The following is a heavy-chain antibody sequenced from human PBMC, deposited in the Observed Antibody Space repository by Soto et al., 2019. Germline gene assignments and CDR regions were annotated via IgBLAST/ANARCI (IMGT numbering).Heavy chain of an antibody. CDR2: IYWDDDK. CDR1: GMSLSTSGVG. D-gene: IGHD2-21*02. Sequence: QITLKESGPTLVKPTQTVTLTCTFSGMSLSTSGVGVGWIRQPPGKALEWLALIYWDDDKRYSPSLKSRLNTSKDTSKNQVVLTMTNVDPVDTATYFCAHSRVVVAAMDYWSQGTLVTVAS. V-gene: IGHV2-5*02. J-gene: IGHJ4*02. CDR3: AHSRVVVAAMDY.